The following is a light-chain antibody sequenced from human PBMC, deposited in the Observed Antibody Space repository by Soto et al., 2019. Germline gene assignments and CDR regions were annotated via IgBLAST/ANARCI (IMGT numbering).Light chain of an antibody. Sequence: QSVLTQPPSVSAAPGEKVTICCSGRTSNIVNNFVSWYRQLPGAAPQLLIHTNNKRPSGVSDRFSGSKSGSSATLGITGLQTGDEAHYYCGTWDYSVTAFVFGGGTKLTVL. J-gene: IGLJ2*01. V-gene: IGLV1-51*01. CDR2: TNN. CDR1: TSNIVNNF. CDR3: GTWDYSVTAFV.